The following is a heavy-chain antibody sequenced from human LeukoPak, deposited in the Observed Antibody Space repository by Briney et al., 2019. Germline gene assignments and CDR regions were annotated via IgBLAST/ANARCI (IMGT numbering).Heavy chain of an antibody. V-gene: IGHV3-11*04. Sequence: PGGSLRLSCAASGFTFSDYYMGWIRQAPGKGLEWVSYLSSSGSTMYFADSPKGRFTISRDNTKNSLYLQMNSLRAEDTAVYYCARASYLEMATKFDYWGQGTLVTVSS. D-gene: IGHD5-24*01. CDR2: LSSSGSTM. CDR1: GFTFSDYY. J-gene: IGHJ4*02. CDR3: ARASYLEMATKFDY.